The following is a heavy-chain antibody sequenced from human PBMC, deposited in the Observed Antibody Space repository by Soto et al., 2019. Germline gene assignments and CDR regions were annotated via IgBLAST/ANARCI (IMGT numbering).Heavy chain of an antibody. J-gene: IGHJ4*02. D-gene: IGHD3-22*01. CDR1: RGTIGSYA. CDR2: IIPIFGTA. CDR3: ARNGGYYYDSSGYYFALSPGPIDY. Sequence: PAKPCSTASRGTIGSYAISWLRQETEQGLEWMGGIIPIFGTANYAQKFQGRVTITADESTSTAYMELSSLRSEDTAVYYCARNGGYYYDSSGYYFALSPGPIDYWGQGTLVTVSS. V-gene: IGHV1-69*13.